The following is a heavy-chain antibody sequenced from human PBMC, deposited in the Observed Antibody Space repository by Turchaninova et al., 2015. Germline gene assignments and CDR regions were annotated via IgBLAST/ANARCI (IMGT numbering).Heavy chain of an antibody. J-gene: IGHJ4*02. Sequence: EVQLVESGGGLVQPGGSLRLSCSASGFTFSVYAVCWVRQVPGKGLEYVSGITSNGDSTYYADSVKGRFTISRDNSKNTLYLQMSSLRAEDTAVYYCVKDRAYDFWSGYYFEYWGQGTLVTVSS. CDR2: ITSNGDST. CDR3: VKDRAYDFWSGYYFEY. D-gene: IGHD3-3*01. CDR1: GFTFSVYA. V-gene: IGHV3-64D*06.